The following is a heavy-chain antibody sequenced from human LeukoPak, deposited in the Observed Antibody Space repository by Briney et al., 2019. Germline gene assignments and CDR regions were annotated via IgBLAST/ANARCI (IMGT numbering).Heavy chain of an antibody. CDR1: GFTFSSYG. CDR3: ARDPFYYDSSGDDGLNY. Sequence: GRSLRLSCAASGFTFSSYGMHWVRQAPGKGLEWVAVISYDGSNKYYADSVKGRFTISRDNSKNTLYLQMNSLRAEDTAVYYCARDPFYYDSSGDDGLNYWGQGTLVTVSS. V-gene: IGHV3-30*03. CDR2: ISYDGSNK. D-gene: IGHD3-22*01. J-gene: IGHJ4*02.